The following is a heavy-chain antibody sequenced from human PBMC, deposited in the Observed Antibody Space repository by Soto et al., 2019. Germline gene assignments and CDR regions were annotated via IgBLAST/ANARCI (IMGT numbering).Heavy chain of an antibody. J-gene: IGHJ4*02. CDR2: IIPIFGIA. V-gene: IGHV1-69*10. CDR1: GGTFSSYA. D-gene: IGHD3-22*01. CDR3: ASIPQADYYDSSGYDY. Sequence: ASVKVSCKASGGTFSSYAISWVRQAPGQGLEWMGGIIPIFGIANYAQKFQGRVTITADKSTSTAYMELSSLRSEDTAVYYCASIPQADYYDSSGYDYWGQGTLVTVSS.